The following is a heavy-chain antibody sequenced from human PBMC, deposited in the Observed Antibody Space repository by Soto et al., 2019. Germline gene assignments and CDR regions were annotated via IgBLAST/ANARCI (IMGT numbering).Heavy chain of an antibody. V-gene: IGHV3-30-3*01. CDR2: ISYDGSNK. Sequence: WGSLRLSCAASGFTFSSYAMHWVRQAPGKGLEWVAVISYDGSNKYYADSVKGRFTISRDNSKNTLYLQMNSLRAEDTAVYYCARARPGRRYGLDVWGQGTTVTVSS. CDR1: GFTFSSYA. CDR3: ARARPGRRYGLDV. J-gene: IGHJ6*02.